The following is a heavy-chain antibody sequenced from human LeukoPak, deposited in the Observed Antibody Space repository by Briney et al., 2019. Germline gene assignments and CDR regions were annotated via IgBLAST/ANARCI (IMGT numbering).Heavy chain of an antibody. CDR3: ARDLPKNGYPYYYYYGMDV. V-gene: IGHV3-30*04. Sequence: GGSLRLSCAASGFTFSSYAMHWVRQAPGKGLEWVAVISYDGSNKYYADSVKGRFTISRDSSKNTLYLQMNSLRAEDTAVYYCARDLPKNGYPYYYYYGMDVWGKGTTVTVSS. CDR2: ISYDGSNK. D-gene: IGHD5-18*01. J-gene: IGHJ6*04. CDR1: GFTFSSYA.